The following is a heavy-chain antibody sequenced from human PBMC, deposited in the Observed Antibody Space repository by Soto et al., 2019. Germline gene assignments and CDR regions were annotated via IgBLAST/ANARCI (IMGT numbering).Heavy chain of an antibody. CDR1: GGSISGGGYY. Sequence: PSETLSLTCTVSGGSISGGGYYWSWIRQHPGKGLEWIGYIYYSGSTYYNPSLKSRVTISVDTSKNQFSLKLSSVTAADTAVYYCARGYYDFWSGYSYYYGMDVWGQGTTVTVSS. V-gene: IGHV4-31*03. CDR2: IYYSGST. D-gene: IGHD3-3*01. CDR3: ARGYYDFWSGYSYYYGMDV. J-gene: IGHJ6*02.